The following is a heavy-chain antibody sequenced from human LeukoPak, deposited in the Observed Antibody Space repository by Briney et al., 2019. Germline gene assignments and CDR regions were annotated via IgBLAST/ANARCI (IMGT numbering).Heavy chain of an antibody. Sequence: GGSLRLSCAASGFTFSSYAMSWVRQAPGKGLEWVSAISGSGGSTYYADSVKGRFTISRDNSKNTLYLQMNSLRAEDTAVYYCAKVSSGRYFDWLLPRNYYYYYYMDVWGKGTTVTVSS. CDR3: AKVSSGRYFDWLLPRNYYYYYYMDV. J-gene: IGHJ6*03. D-gene: IGHD3-9*01. CDR2: ISGSGGST. CDR1: GFTFSSYA. V-gene: IGHV3-23*01.